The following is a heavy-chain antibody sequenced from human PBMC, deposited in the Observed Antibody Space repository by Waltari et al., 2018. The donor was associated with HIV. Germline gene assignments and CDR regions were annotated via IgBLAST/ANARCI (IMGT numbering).Heavy chain of an antibody. CDR1: GFHFRDSS. D-gene: IGHD2-15*01. J-gene: IGHJ4*02. V-gene: IGHV3-23*01. CDR3: AKKGHLSGGNWKRDYFDY. Sequence: EVQLLESGGGLVQPGGSLRLSCAASGFHFRDSSMSRVRQAPGKGLEWVSAISPTGDSTSDADSVKGRFTISRDNSKNTVYLQMNSLRAEDTAIYYCAKKGHLSGGNWKRDYFDYWGQGTLVTVSS. CDR2: ISPTGDST.